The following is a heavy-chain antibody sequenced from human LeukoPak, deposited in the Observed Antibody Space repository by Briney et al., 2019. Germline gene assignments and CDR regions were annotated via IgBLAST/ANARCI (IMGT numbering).Heavy chain of an antibody. D-gene: IGHD6-6*01. V-gene: IGHV3-7*05. CDR3: ARDPYSSTWSYGMDV. CDR2: IKQDGSEQ. Sequence: PGGSLRLSCAASGFTFSSYWMSWVRQAPGKGLEWVANIKQDGSEQVYLDSVKGRFTISRDKAKNSLFLQMNTLRAEDTAVYYCARDPYSSTWSYGMDVWGQGTTVTVSS. CDR1: GFTFSSYW. J-gene: IGHJ6*02.